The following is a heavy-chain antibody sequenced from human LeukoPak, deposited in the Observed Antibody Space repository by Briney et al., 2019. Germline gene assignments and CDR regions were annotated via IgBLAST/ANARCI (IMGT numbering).Heavy chain of an antibody. CDR2: IYYSGST. CDR3: ARDRGYGDYLNYFDY. V-gene: IGHV4-59*01. CDR1: GGSISSNY. D-gene: IGHD4-17*01. J-gene: IGHJ4*02. Sequence: SETLSLTCTVSGGSISSNYWSWIRQPPGKGLEWIGYIYYSGSTNSNPSLKSRVTISVDTSKNQFSLNLSSVTAADTAVYYYARDRGYGDYLNYFDYWGQGTLVTVSS.